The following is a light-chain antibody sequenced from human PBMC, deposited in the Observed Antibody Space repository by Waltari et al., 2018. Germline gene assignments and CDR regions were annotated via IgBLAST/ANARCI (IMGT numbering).Light chain of an antibody. CDR2: GAS. Sequence: EVVMTHSPATLYMSPRERATRSCRASQSVNSNLAWYQQNPGQAPRLLIYGASTRATGIPARFSGSGSGTDFSLTISSLQSEDFAVYYCQQYNNWPPEDTFGQGTKLEIK. CDR1: QSVNSN. V-gene: IGKV3-15*01. CDR3: QQYNNWPPEDT. J-gene: IGKJ2*01.